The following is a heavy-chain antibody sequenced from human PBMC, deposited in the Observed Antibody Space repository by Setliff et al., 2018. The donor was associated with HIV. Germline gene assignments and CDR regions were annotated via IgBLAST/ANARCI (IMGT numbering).Heavy chain of an antibody. CDR1: GYTFTSFC. D-gene: IGHD3-22*01. CDR2: INPSGGST. V-gene: IGHV1-46*01. J-gene: IGHJ3*02. CDR3: ARAPYYDRIGYPGANDAFDI. Sequence: ASVKVSCKASGYTFTSFCLHWVRQAPGQGLEWMGIINPSGGSTYYAQKFQGRVTMPWDTSTSTVYMELSSLRSEDTAVYYSARAPYYDRIGYPGANDAFDIWGQGTMVTVSS.